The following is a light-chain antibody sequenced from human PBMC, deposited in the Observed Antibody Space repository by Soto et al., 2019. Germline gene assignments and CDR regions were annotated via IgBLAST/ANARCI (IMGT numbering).Light chain of an antibody. V-gene: IGKV3-15*01. CDR2: GAS. J-gene: IGKJ1*01. Sequence: SLVPLPLTPGEGATISCIASQTISNNVAWYQLKDGQVPRLLIYGASTRATDVPARFSGSGSGTEFTLTISILQAEDFADYCCQHYNYWPQTFCQGGMVDVK. CDR3: QHYNYWPQT. CDR1: QTISNN.